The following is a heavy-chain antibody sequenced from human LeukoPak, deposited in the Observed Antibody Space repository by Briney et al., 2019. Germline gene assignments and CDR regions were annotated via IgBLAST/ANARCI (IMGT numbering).Heavy chain of an antibody. CDR2: IYHSGST. J-gene: IGHJ3*02. V-gene: IGHV4-39*07. CDR3: ARGIPYGDNAAFDI. Sequence: SETLSLTCTVSGGSISSSSYYWGWIRQPPGKGLEWIGYIYHSGSTYYNPSLKSRVTISVDRSKNQFSLKLSSVTAADTAVYYCARGIPYGDNAAFDIWGQGTMVTVSS. CDR1: GGSISSSSYY. D-gene: IGHD4-17*01.